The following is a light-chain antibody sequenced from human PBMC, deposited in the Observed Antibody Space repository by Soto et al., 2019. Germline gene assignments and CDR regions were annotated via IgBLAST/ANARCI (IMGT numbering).Light chain of an antibody. V-gene: IGLV4-69*01. J-gene: IGLJ3*02. Sequence: QLVLTQSPYASASLGASVKLTCTLSSGHSSYAIAWHQQQPEKGPRYLMKLNSDGSHSKGDGIPDRFSGSSSGAERYLTISSRQSEDEADYYCQTWGTGTWVFGGGTKLTVL. CDR3: QTWGTGTWV. CDR1: SGHSSYA. CDR2: LNSDGSH.